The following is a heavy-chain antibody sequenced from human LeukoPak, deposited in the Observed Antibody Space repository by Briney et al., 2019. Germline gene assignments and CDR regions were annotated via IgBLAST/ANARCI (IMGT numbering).Heavy chain of an antibody. J-gene: IGHJ4*02. V-gene: IGHV3-53*01. CDR2: IYSGGST. Sequence: GGSLRLSCAASGFTFSSYWMSWVRQAPGKGLEWVSVIYSGGSTYYADSVKGRFTISKDNSKNTLYLQMNSLRAEDTAVYYCARSTETTTWERDFDYWGQGTLVTVSS. CDR1: GFTFSSYW. CDR3: ARSTETTTWERDFDY. D-gene: IGHD1-7*01.